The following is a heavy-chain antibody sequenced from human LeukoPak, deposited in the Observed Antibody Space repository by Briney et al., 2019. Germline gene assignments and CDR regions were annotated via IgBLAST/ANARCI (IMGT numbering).Heavy chain of an antibody. CDR2: ISSSGSTI. V-gene: IGHV3-48*03. CDR1: GFTFSSYE. D-gene: IGHD2-2*01. Sequence: GGSLRLSCAASGFTFSSYEMNWVRQAPGKGLEWVSYISSSGSTIYYADSVKGRFTISRDNSKNTLYLQMNSLRAEDTAVYYCVKGERKSLAMADYWGQGTLVTVSS. CDR3: VKGERKSLAMADY. J-gene: IGHJ4*02.